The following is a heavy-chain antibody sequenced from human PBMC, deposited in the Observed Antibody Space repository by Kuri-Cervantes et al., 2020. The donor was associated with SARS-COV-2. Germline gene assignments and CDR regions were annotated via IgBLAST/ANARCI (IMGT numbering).Heavy chain of an antibody. D-gene: IGHD3-3*01. V-gene: IGHV4-34*01. J-gene: IGHJ3*01. Sequence: SETLSLTCAVYGGSFSGYYWSWIRQPPGKGLEWIGEINHSGNTNYNPSLKSRVTISVDTYKNHFSLKLSSVTAADTAVYYCASQRFLEWLPLGALDVWGQGTMVTVSS. CDR3: ASQRFLEWLPLGALDV. CDR2: INHSGNT. CDR1: GGSFSGYY.